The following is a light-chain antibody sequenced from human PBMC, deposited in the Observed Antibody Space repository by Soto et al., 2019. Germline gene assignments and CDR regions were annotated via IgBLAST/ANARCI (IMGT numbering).Light chain of an antibody. V-gene: IGKV3-15*01. CDR1: QGISRT. CDR2: GAS. CDR3: QQYGSSEII. Sequence: IVMTQSPATLSVSPGERATLSCAASQGISRTLAWYQLKSGQAPRLLFYGASTRATGVPARFSGSGSGTEFTLTITRLEPEDFAVFYCQQYGSSEIIFGQGTRLDIK. J-gene: IGKJ5*01.